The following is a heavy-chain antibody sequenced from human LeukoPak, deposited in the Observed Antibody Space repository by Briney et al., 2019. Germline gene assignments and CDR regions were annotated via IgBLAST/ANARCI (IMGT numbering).Heavy chain of an antibody. CDR1: DGSISSYY. Sequence: SETLSLTCTVSDGSISSYYWSWIRQPPGKGLEWIGYIYYSGSTNYNPSLKSRVTISVDTSKNQFSLKLSSVTAADTAVYYCARGSDYGGNSVGFDYWGQGTLVTVSS. V-gene: IGHV4-59*01. CDR3: ARGSDYGGNSVGFDY. J-gene: IGHJ4*02. CDR2: IYYSGST. D-gene: IGHD4-23*01.